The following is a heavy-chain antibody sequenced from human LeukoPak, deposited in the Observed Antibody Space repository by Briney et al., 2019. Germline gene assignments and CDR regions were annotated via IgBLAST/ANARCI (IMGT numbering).Heavy chain of an antibody. J-gene: IGHJ4*02. CDR3: ARDPSRWELLNFDY. V-gene: IGHV3-21*01. CDR2: ISSSGTYA. CDR1: GFTFSTYS. D-gene: IGHD1-26*01. Sequence: GGSLRLSCTASGFTFSTYSMNWVRQAPGKGLEWVSSISSSGTYAYYADSLKGRFTISRDNAKDSLYLQMNSLRAEDTAVYYCARDPSRWELLNFDYWGQGTLVTVSS.